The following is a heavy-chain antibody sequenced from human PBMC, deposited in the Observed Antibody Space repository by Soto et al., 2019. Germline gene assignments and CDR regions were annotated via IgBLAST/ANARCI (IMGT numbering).Heavy chain of an antibody. CDR1: GGSISSYY. Sequence: QVQLQESGPGLVKPSETLSLTCTVSGGSISSYYWSWIRQPPGKGLEWIGYIYYSGSTNYNPSLKSRVTISVDTSKNQFSLKLSSVTAADTAVYYCARDRYYDSSGYSYNWFDPWGQGTLVTVSS. J-gene: IGHJ5*02. CDR2: IYYSGST. V-gene: IGHV4-59*01. D-gene: IGHD3-22*01. CDR3: ARDRYYDSSGYSYNWFDP.